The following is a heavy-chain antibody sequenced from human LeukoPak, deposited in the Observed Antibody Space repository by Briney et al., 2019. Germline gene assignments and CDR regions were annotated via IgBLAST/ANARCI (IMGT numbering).Heavy chain of an antibody. J-gene: IGHJ4*02. D-gene: IGHD2-2*02. V-gene: IGHV1-69*01. CDR1: GGTFSSYA. CDR2: IIPIFGTA. Sequence: SVKVSCKASGGTFSSYAISWVRQAPGQGLEWMGGIIPIFGTANYAQKFQGRVTITADESTSTAYMELSSLRSEDTAVYYCVPIPAAIRGLDYWGQGTLVTVSS. CDR3: VPIPAAIRGLDY.